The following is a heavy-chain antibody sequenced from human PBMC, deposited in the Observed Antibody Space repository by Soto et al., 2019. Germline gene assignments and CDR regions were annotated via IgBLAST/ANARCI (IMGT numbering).Heavy chain of an antibody. CDR3: ARDNATYYDFWSGYHYYYYGMDV. D-gene: IGHD3-3*01. J-gene: IGHJ6*02. Sequence: SETLSLTCTVSGGSSSSSSYYWGWIRKPPGKGLEWIGSIYYSGSTYYNPSLKSRVTISVDTSKNQFSLKLSSVTAADTAVYYCARDNATYYDFWSGYHYYYYGMDVWGQGTTVTVSS. CDR2: IYYSGST. V-gene: IGHV4-39*07. CDR1: GGSSSSSSYY.